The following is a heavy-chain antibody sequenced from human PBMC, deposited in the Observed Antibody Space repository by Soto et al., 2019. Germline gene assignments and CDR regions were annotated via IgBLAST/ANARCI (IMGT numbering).Heavy chain of an antibody. CDR1: GYSFTTYW. J-gene: IGHJ3*01. Sequence: GESLKIFCKGSGYSFTTYWIGWVRQMPGKGLEWMGIIYAGDSDSRYSPSFQGQVTISVDKSISTAYLQWSSLKASDTAMYYCVRGVHLTAADAFDVWGQGTMVTVSS. CDR3: VRGVHLTAADAFDV. CDR2: IYAGDSDS. D-gene: IGHD3-10*01. V-gene: IGHV5-51*01.